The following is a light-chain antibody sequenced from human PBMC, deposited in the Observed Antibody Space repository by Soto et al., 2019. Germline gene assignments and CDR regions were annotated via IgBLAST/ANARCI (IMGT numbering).Light chain of an antibody. Sequence: QCVVTQPPSVCGTPGQRVTIFCSRRRSNIGSNLVYWYQQLPGTAPKLLIFSNDQRPSGVPDRFSGSRSGTSASLAISGLRSEDEGDYYCAAWDDSLSGVVFGGGTKLTVL. CDR1: RSNIGSNL. V-gene: IGLV1-47*02. J-gene: IGLJ2*01. CDR3: AAWDDSLSGVV. CDR2: SND.